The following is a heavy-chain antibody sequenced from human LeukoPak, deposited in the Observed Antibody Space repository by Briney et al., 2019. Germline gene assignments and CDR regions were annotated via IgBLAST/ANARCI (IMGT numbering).Heavy chain of an antibody. CDR1: GGPISSYY. V-gene: IGHV4-59*12. J-gene: IGHJ5*02. D-gene: IGHD3-22*01. CDR2: IYYSGST. CDR3: ARVDYDKGVYWFDP. Sequence: SETLSLTCTVSGGPISSYYWSWIRQPPGKGLEWFGYIYYSGSTNYNPSLKSRVTISVDTSKNQFSLKLSSVTAADTAVYYCARVDYDKGVYWFDPWGQGTLVTVSS.